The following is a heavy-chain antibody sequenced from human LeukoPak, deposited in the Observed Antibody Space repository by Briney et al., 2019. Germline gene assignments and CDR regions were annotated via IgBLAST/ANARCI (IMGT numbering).Heavy chain of an antibody. CDR1: GFTFSTYG. CDR3: AKDFLNVIDY. Sequence: GGSLRLSCATSGFTFSTYGMHWVRQAPGKGLEWVAFIRYDGSKKYYADSVKGRFTISRDNSKNTLYVQMNSLRVEDTAVYYCAKDFLNVIDYWGQGTLVTVSS. D-gene: IGHD3-10*02. V-gene: IGHV3-30*02. J-gene: IGHJ4*02. CDR2: IRYDGSKK.